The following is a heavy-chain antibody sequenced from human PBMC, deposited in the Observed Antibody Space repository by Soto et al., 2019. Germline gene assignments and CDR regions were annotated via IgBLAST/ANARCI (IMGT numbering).Heavy chain of an antibody. CDR2: VYNSGST. V-gene: IGHV4-30-4*01. CDR1: GGSISGGDYY. J-gene: IGHJ4*02. D-gene: IGHD5-18*01. Sequence: QVQLQESGPGLVKPSQTLSLTCTVSGGSISGGDYYWSWIRQPPGQGLEWVGCVYNSGSTYYNPSLERRVTISLDPSENQFSLTLSSVTAADTAVYYCARDSGYSYGPFDSWGQGTLVTVSS. CDR3: ARDSGYSYGPFDS.